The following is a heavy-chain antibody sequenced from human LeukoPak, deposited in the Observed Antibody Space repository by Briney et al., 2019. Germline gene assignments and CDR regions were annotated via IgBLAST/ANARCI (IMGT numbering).Heavy chain of an antibody. CDR2: INPNSGGT. D-gene: IGHD5-18*01. CDR3: ARDKQLWLEYYFDY. CDR1: GYTFTGYY. V-gene: IGHV1-2*02. Sequence: ASVKVSCKASGYTFTGYYMHWVRQAPGQGLEWMGWINPNSGGTNYAQKFQGRATMTRDTSISTAYMELSRLRSDDTAVYYCARDKQLWLEYYFDYWGQGTLVTVSS. J-gene: IGHJ4*02.